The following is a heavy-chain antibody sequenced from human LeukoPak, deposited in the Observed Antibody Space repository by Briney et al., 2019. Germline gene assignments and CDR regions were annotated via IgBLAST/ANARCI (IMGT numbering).Heavy chain of an antibody. CDR2: INHSGST. V-gene: IGHV4-34*01. J-gene: IGHJ4*02. D-gene: IGHD5-18*01. Sequence: SETLSLTCAVYGGSFSGYYWSWIRQPPGKGLEWIGEINHSGSTNYNPSLKSRVTISVDTSKNQFSLKLSSVTAADTAVYYCAGGRYSYGEVDYWGQGTQVTVSS. CDR1: GGSFSGYY. CDR3: AGGRYSYGEVDY.